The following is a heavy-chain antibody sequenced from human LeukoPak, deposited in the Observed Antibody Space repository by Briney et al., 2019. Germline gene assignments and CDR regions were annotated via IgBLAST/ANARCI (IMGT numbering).Heavy chain of an antibody. V-gene: IGHV4-38-2*01. J-gene: IGHJ4*02. CDR3: ARVVFGYVAARDHFDY. D-gene: IGHD6-6*01. CDR1: GYSISSGYY. Sequence: SETLSLTCAVSGYSISSGYYWGWIRQPPGKGLEWFGSIYHSGSTYYNPSLKSRVTISVDTSKNQFSLKLSSVTAADTAVYYCARVVFGYVAARDHFDYWGQGTLVTVSS. CDR2: IYHSGST.